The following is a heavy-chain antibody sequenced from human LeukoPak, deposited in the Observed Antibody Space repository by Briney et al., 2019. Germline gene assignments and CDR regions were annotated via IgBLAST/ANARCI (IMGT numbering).Heavy chain of an antibody. D-gene: IGHD6-13*01. Sequence: ASVKVSFKASGYTFTGYYMHWVRQAPGQGLEWMGWINPNSGGTNYAQKFQGRVTMTRDTSISTAYMELSRLRSDDTAVYYCARVEGIAAAGQAEYFQHWGQGTLVTVSS. CDR3: ARVEGIAAAGQAEYFQH. CDR2: INPNSGGT. CDR1: GYTFTGYY. J-gene: IGHJ1*01. V-gene: IGHV1-2*02.